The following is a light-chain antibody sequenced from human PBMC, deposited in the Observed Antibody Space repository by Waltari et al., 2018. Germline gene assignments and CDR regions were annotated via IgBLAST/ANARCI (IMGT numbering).Light chain of an antibody. CDR3: SSRRSGSTLV. CDR1: SSDVGAYNY. J-gene: IGLJ3*02. V-gene: IGLV2-14*03. Sequence: QSALTQPASVSGSPGQSITVSCTGTSSDVGAYNYVFWYHKHPGKAPKRIIYDVVKRPLGVSVRFSGSKSGNTASLTISGLQAEDEADYYCSSRRSGSTLVFGGGTKVTVL. CDR2: DVV.